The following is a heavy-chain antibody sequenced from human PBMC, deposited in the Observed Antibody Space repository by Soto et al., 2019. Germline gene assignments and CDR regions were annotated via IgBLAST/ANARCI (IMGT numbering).Heavy chain of an antibody. CDR1: GASITFGGYS. J-gene: IGHJ4*02. V-gene: IGHV4-30-2*01. CDR2: INHLETT. D-gene: IGHD1-26*01. Sequence: SETLSLTCTVSGASITFGGYSWSWIRQTPGKGLEWIGYINHLETTFYNPSFGSRLTLSIDRAKNQFSLKLHSMSAADRAVYFCARGGGSDSFDYWGQGILVTVSS. CDR3: ARGGGSDSFDY.